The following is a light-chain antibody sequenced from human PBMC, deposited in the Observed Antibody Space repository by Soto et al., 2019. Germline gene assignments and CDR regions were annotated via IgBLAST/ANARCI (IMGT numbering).Light chain of an antibody. CDR2: SNN. J-gene: IGLJ2*01. CDR1: SSNIGSNT. CDR3: AAWDDSLDVVV. V-gene: IGLV1-44*01. Sequence: QSVLTHPPSASGTPGQTVTISYSGSSSNIGSNTVSWYQQFPGKAPKLLMYSNNQRPSGVPDRFSGSKSGTSASLAISGLQSDDEADYYCAAWDDSLDVVVFGGGTKLTVL.